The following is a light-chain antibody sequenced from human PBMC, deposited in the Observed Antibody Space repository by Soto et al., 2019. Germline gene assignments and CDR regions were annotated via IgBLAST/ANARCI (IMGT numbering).Light chain of an antibody. J-gene: IGKJ3*01. CDR3: QQYGTSLRT. CDR2: GAS. Sequence: EIVLTQSPGTLALSPGERATLSCRASQSVISSYLDWYQQKPGQAPRLLIYGASSRATGIPDRFSGSGSGTDVTLTISRLEPEDFAVYYCQQYGTSLRTFVPWTKVDIK. CDR1: QSVISSY. V-gene: IGKV3-20*01.